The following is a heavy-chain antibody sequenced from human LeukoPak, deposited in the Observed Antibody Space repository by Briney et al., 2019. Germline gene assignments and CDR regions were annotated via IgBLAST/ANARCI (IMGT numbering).Heavy chain of an antibody. CDR1: GGSISSGGYY. Sequence: SETLSLTCTVSGGSISSGGYYWSWIRQHPGKGLEWIGYIYYSGSTYYNPSLKSRVTISVDTSKNQFSLKLSSVTAADTAVYYCARTEDDGYLGWYFDLWGRGTLVTVSS. CDR3: ARTEDDGYLGWYFDL. CDR2: IYYSGST. J-gene: IGHJ2*01. V-gene: IGHV4-31*03. D-gene: IGHD5-24*01.